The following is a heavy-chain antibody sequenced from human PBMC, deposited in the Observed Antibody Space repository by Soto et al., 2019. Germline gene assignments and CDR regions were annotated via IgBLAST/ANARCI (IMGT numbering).Heavy chain of an antibody. CDR2: IYYSGST. CDR3: ARDTPPRGPHILTGYYPDAFDI. V-gene: IGHV4-59*06. Sequence: SETLSLTCTVSGGSISSYYWSWIRQHPGKGLEWIGYIYYSGSTYYNPSLKSRVTISVDTSKNQFSLKLSSVTAADTAVYYCARDTPPRGPHILTGYYPDAFDIWGQGTMVTVSS. D-gene: IGHD3-9*01. CDR1: GGSISSYY. J-gene: IGHJ3*02.